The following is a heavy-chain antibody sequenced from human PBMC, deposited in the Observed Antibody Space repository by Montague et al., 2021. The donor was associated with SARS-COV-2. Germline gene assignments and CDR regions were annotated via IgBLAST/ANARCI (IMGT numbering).Heavy chain of an antibody. CDR3: ALITGTTPLFDY. Sequence: SLRLSCAASGFTFSSYEMNWVRQAPGKGLEWVSDISSGGGTMYYAGSVKGRFTISRDNARNSVFLQMNSLRAEDTAVYYCALITGTTPLFDYWGQGTLVTVSS. V-gene: IGHV3-48*03. J-gene: IGHJ4*02. CDR1: GFTFSSYE. D-gene: IGHD1-20*01. CDR2: ISSGGGTM.